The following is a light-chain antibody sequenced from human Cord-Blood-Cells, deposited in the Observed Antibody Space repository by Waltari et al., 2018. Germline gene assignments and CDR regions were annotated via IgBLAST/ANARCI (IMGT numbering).Light chain of an antibody. J-gene: IGKJ4*01. V-gene: IGKV3-15*01. Sequence: EIVMTQSPATLSVSPGERATLSCRASQSVSSNLAGYPQKPGHAPRLRIYGESTRATGIPARFSGSGSGTEFTLTISSLQSEDFAVYYCQQYNNWPPLTFGGGTKVEIK. CDR1: QSVSSN. CDR2: GES. CDR3: QQYNNWPPLT.